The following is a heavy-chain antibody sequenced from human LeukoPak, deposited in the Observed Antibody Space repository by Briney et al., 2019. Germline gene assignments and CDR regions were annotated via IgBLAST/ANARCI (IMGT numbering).Heavy chain of an antibody. V-gene: IGHV4-39*01. CDR1: GGSISSRSYY. D-gene: IGHD3-10*02. J-gene: IGHJ5*02. CDR2: IFYSGST. CDR3: ARHRRKAYVSDWFDP. Sequence: SETLPLTCIVSGGSISSRSYYWGWLRQPPGKGLEWIASIFYSGSTYHNPSLKSRVTISVDTSKSQFSLKLSSVTAADTAVYFCARHRRKAYVSDWFDPWGQGTLVTVSS.